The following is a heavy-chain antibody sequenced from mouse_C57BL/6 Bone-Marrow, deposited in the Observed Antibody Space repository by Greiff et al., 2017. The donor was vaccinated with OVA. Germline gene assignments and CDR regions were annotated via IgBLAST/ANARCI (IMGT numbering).Heavy chain of an antibody. CDR1: GFTFTDYY. CDR3: ASLYGSSYPYWYFDV. CDR2: IRNKANGYTT. Sequence: EVMLVESGGGLVQPGGSLSLSCAASGFTFTDYYMSWVRQPPGKALEWLGFIRNKANGYTTEYSASVKGRFTISRDNSQSILYLQMNALRAEDSATYYCASLYGSSYPYWYFDVWGTGTTVTVSS. D-gene: IGHD1-1*01. J-gene: IGHJ1*03. V-gene: IGHV7-3*01.